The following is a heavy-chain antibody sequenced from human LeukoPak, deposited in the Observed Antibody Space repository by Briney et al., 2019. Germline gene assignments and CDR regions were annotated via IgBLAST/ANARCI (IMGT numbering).Heavy chain of an antibody. J-gene: IGHJ4*02. Sequence: PSETLSITCTVSGGSISSYYWSWIRQPPGKGLEWIGYIYYSGSTNYNPSLKSRVTISVDTSKNQFSLKLSSVTAADTAVYYCARRVWAAAGKYYFDYWGQGTLVTVSS. D-gene: IGHD6-13*01. CDR2: IYYSGST. CDR3: ARRVWAAAGKYYFDY. V-gene: IGHV4-59*08. CDR1: GGSISSYY.